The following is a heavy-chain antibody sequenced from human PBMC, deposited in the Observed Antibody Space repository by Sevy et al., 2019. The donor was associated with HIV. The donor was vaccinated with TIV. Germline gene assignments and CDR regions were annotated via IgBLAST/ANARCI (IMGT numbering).Heavy chain of an antibody. D-gene: IGHD2-8*01. Sequence: GGSLRLSCAASGFAFYDYSMSWIRQAPGKGLEWVATLSVGCSKINYADSVKGRFTISRDNSKNSFYLQMDNLRVEDTAVYYCAREGCTRPHDYWGQGTRVTVSS. CDR3: AREGCTRPHDY. CDR1: GFAFYDYS. CDR2: LSVGCSKI. V-gene: IGHV3-23*01. J-gene: IGHJ4*02.